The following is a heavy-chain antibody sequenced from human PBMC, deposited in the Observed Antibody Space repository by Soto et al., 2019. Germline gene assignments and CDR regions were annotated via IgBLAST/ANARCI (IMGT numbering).Heavy chain of an antibody. Sequence: QLVPSGAEGKEPWSSVKVPRQAPGSTFSTDIISWVRQAPGQGLEWMGRIIPIPDITNYAQKFQGRVTVTADRSTSTAYMELTSLKSEDTAVYYCARDRITTRGDAFDLWGQGTMVTVSS. CDR3: ARDRITTRGDAFDL. CDR2: IIPIPDIT. V-gene: IGHV1-69*08. D-gene: IGHD3-3*01. J-gene: IGHJ3*01. CDR1: GSTFSTDI.